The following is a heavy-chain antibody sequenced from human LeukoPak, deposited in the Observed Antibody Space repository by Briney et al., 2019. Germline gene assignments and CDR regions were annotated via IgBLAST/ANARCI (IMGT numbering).Heavy chain of an antibody. Sequence: GGSLRLSCAASGFTFSTYWMNWVRQAPGKGLEWVANIKQDGSEKYYVDSVKGRFTLSRDSAKNSLYLQMNSLRAEDTAVYYCAKDGSVVVAATPDYWGQGTLVTVSS. CDR1: GFTFSTYW. CDR2: IKQDGSEK. J-gene: IGHJ4*02. D-gene: IGHD2-15*01. CDR3: AKDGSVVVAATPDY. V-gene: IGHV3-7*03.